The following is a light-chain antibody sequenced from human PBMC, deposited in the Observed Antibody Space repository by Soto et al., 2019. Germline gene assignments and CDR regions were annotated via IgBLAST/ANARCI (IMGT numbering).Light chain of an antibody. CDR2: EVS. CDR3: SSYAGSNNFGV. Sequence: QSALTQPPSASGAPGQSVTSSCIGTSSDVGGYNYVSWYQQHPGKAPKLMIYEVSKRPSGVPDRFSGSKSVNTASLTVSGLQAEDEADYYCSSYAGSNNFGVFGTGTKVTDL. J-gene: IGLJ1*01. V-gene: IGLV2-8*01. CDR1: SSDVGGYNY.